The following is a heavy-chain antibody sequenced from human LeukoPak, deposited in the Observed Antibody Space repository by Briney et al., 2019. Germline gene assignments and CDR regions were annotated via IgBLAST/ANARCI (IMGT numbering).Heavy chain of an antibody. J-gene: IGHJ3*02. CDR3: ARDRSDILTGYNDAFDI. CDR2: IKLDGSEK. CDR1: GFSFSSCW. Sequence: GGSLRLSSAASGFSFSSCWMSWVRQAPGKGPEWVATIKLDGSEKYYVDSVKGRFTISRDNAKNSLYLQMNSLRAEDTAVYYCARDRSDILTGYNDAFDIWGQGTMVTVSS. V-gene: IGHV3-7*01. D-gene: IGHD3-9*01.